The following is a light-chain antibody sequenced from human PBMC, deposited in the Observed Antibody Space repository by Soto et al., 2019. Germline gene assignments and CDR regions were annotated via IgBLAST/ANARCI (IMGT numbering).Light chain of an antibody. J-gene: IGLJ1*01. CDR1: SSDVGGYNY. CDR3: SSYTSSSTPYV. Sequence: QSVLTQPASVSGSPGQSITISCTGTSSDVGGYNYVSWYQQHPGKAPKLMIYDVSNRPSGVSNRFSGSKSGNTASLTISGLQAEDGADYYCSSYTSSSTPYVFGTGTKSPS. CDR2: DVS. V-gene: IGLV2-14*01.